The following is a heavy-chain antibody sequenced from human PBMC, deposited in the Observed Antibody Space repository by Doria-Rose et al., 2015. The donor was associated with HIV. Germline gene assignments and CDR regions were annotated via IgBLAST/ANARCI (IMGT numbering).Heavy chain of an antibody. V-gene: IGHV2-26*01. Sequence: QITLKESGPVLVKPTETLTLTCTVSGVSLSSPGMGVSWIRQPPGKALEWLANIFSDDERSYKTSLKSRHTISRGTSKSQVVLTMTDMDPVDTATYYCARIKSSRWYHKYYFDFWGQGTLVIVPA. CDR3: ARIKSSRWYHKYYFDF. CDR1: GVSLSSPGMG. CDR2: IFSDDER. D-gene: IGHD6-13*01. J-gene: IGHJ4*02.